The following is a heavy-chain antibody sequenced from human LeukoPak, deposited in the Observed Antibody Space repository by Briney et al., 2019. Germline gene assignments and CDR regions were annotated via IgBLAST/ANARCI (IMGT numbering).Heavy chain of an antibody. J-gene: IGHJ6*03. CDR3: AREYYYYYYMDV. CDR1: GFTFSNYA. V-gene: IGHV3-7*01. CDR2: IKQDGSEK. Sequence: GGSLRLSCAASGFTFSNYAMSWVRQAPGKGLEWVANIKQDGSEKYYVDSVKGRFTISRDNAKNSLYLQMNSLRAEDTAVYYCAREYYYYYYMDVWGKGTTVTVSS.